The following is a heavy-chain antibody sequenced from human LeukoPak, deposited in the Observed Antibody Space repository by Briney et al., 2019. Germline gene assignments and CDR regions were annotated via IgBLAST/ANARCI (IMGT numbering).Heavy chain of an antibody. CDR1: GYTFTSYG. D-gene: IGHD2-21*01. V-gene: IGHV1-18*01. CDR2: ISAYNGNT. J-gene: IGHJ4*02. CDR3: ARWGYCGGDCYVDY. Sequence: ASVKVSCKASGYTFTSYGISWVRQAPGQGLEWMGWISAYNGNTNYAQKFQGRVTMTRDTSISTAYMELSRLRSDDTAVYYCARWGYCGGDCYVDYWGQGTLVTVSS.